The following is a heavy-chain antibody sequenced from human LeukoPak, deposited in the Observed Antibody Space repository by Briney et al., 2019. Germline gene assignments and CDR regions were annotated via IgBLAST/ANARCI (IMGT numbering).Heavy chain of an antibody. J-gene: IGHJ4*02. Sequence: PGGSLRLSCAASGFTFSSYAMSWVRQAPGKGLEWVLAISGSGGSTYYADSVKGRFTISRDNSKNTLYLQMNSLRAEDTAVYYCAKDTNIVVVPAATYFDYWGQGTLVTVSS. CDR1: GFTFSSYA. CDR3: AKDTNIVVVPAATYFDY. V-gene: IGHV3-23*01. CDR2: ISGSGGST. D-gene: IGHD2-2*01.